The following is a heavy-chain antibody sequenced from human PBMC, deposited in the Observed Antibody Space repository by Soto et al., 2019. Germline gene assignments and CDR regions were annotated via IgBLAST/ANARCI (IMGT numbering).Heavy chain of an antibody. CDR2: IYYSGST. CDR3: ARHNYGSGSTYFDY. V-gene: IGHV4-59*08. D-gene: IGHD3-10*01. CDR1: GGSISSYY. J-gene: IGHJ4*02. Sequence: QVQLQESGPGLVKPSETLSLTCTVSGGSISSYYWSWIRQPPGKGLEWIGYIYYSGSTNYNPSLKSRVPLAVDTSKSQFSLKLNSMTAADTAVYYCARHNYGSGSTYFDYWGQGTLVTVSS.